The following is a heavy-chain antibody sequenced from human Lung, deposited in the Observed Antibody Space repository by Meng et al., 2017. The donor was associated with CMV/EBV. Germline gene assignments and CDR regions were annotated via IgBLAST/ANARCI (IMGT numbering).Heavy chain of an antibody. CDR3: ATGNGNSNAFDI. CDR1: GFTFRNAW. V-gene: IGHV3-15*01. Sequence: GESLKISCAASGFTFRNAWMSWVRQAPGKGLEWVGRIKNNTDGGTTDYAAPVKGRFTFSRDDSKTTLYLQMNSLKTEDTAVYYCATGNGNSNAFDIWGKGTVVTVSS. CDR2: IKNNTDGGTT. D-gene: IGHD4-23*01. J-gene: IGHJ3*02.